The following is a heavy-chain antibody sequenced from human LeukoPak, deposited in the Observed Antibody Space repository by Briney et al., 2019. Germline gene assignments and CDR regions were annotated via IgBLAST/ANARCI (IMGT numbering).Heavy chain of an antibody. J-gene: IGHJ4*02. CDR2: IIPIFGTA. D-gene: IGHD3-10*01. CDR1: GGTVSRYP. V-gene: IGHV1-69*13. Sequence: SVKVSCKASGGTVSRYPISWVRQAPGQGLEWMGGIIPIFGTANYAQKFQGRVTITADESTSTAYMELGSLRSEDTAVYYCARGLYGHFDYWGQGTLVTVSS. CDR3: ARGLYGHFDY.